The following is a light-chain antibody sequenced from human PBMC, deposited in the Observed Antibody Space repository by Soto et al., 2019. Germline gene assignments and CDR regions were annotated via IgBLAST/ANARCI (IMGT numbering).Light chain of an antibody. CDR2: DVS. J-gene: IGLJ2*01. CDR1: SINVGGYNY. CDR3: CSYAGSYTLGV. V-gene: IGLV2-11*01. Sequence: QSALTQPRSVSGSPGQSVPMPCTGTSINVGGYNYVSWYQQQTGKAPKLMIYDVSKRPSGVPDRFSGSKSGNTASLTISGLQAEDEAGYYCCSYAGSYTLGVFGGGTKLTVL.